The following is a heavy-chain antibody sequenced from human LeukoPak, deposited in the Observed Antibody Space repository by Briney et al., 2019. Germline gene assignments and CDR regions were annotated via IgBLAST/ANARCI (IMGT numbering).Heavy chain of an antibody. J-gene: IGHJ4*02. CDR3: AREYYDSSGYYLVDY. D-gene: IGHD3-22*01. CDR1: GYTFTSYG. Sequence: GASVKVSCKASGYTFTSYGISWVRQAPGQGLEWMGWISAYNGNTNYAQKLQGRVTMTTDTSTSTAYMELRSLRSDDTAVYYCAREYYDSSGYYLVDYWGQGTLVTVSS. V-gene: IGHV1-18*01. CDR2: ISAYNGNT.